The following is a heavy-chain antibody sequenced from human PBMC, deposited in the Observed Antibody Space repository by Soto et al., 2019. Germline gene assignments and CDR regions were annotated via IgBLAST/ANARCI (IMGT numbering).Heavy chain of an antibody. CDR3: ARGDWDYGGNERSH. J-gene: IGHJ4*02. Sequence: EVQLVESGGGLVKPGGSLRLSCAASGFTFSSYSMNWVRQAPGKGLEWVSSISSSSSYIYYADSVKGRFTISRDNAKNSLYLQMNSLRAEDTAVYYCARGDWDYGGNERSHWGQGTLVTVSS. D-gene: IGHD4-17*01. CDR2: ISSSSSYI. CDR1: GFTFSSYS. V-gene: IGHV3-21*01.